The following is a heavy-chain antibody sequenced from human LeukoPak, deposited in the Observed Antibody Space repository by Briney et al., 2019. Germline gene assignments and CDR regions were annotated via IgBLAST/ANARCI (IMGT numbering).Heavy chain of an antibody. D-gene: IGHD4-23*01. CDR2: IYTSGSI. V-gene: IGHV4-4*07. CDR1: GVSITSYS. Sequence: TSETLSVTCTVSGVSITSYSWSWIRQPAGKGLEWIGGIYTSGSINYNPSLRSRVTLSLDTSKNQFSLKLSSVTAADTAIYYCARENSLPDIWGPGTMVTVSS. J-gene: IGHJ3*02. CDR3: ARENSLPDI.